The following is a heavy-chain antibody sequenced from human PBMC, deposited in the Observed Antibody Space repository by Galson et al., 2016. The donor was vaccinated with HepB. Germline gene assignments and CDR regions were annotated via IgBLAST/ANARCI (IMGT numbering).Heavy chain of an antibody. CDR2: ITTYNGNT. CDR1: GYTFTSYP. CDR3: ARISGPPGFFDY. V-gene: IGHV1-18*04. D-gene: IGHD3-9*01. J-gene: IGHJ4*02. Sequence: SVKVSCKASGYTFTSYPITWVRQTPGQGLECMGWITTYNGNTNYAQKFQGRVTMTTDTSTSTAYMEVRTLRSDDTAVYYCARISGPPGFFDYWGQGTLVTVSP.